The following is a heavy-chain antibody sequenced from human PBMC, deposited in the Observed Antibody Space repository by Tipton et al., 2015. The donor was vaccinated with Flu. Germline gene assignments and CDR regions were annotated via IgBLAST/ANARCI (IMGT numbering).Heavy chain of an antibody. Sequence: QLVQSGGDLIQPGGSLRLSCAASGFTVNSNYMSWVRQASGKGLEWVSVIYSDGRAYYVDSVKGRFTVSRDDSKNMLSLQMDSLRAEDTAVYYCTRGQGANPWGQGTLVTVSS. J-gene: IGHJ5*02. V-gene: IGHV3-53*01. CDR1: GFTVNSNY. CDR3: TRGQGANP. CDR2: IYSDGRA.